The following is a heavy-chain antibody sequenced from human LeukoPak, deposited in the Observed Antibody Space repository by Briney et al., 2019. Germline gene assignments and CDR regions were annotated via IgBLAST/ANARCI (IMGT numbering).Heavy chain of an antibody. Sequence: GGSLRLSCAASGFTFSNCAMSWVRQAPGKGLEWVSAISGVGGRTYYADSVKGRFTISRDNSKNTLDLQMSSLRAEDTAVYYCAKEGVAGTTYFDYWGQGTLVTVPS. V-gene: IGHV3-23*01. CDR3: AKEGVAGTTYFDY. CDR1: GFTFSNCA. D-gene: IGHD1-1*01. J-gene: IGHJ4*02. CDR2: ISGVGGRT.